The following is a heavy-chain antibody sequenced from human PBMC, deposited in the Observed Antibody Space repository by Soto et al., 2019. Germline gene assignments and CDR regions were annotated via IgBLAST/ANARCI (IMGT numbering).Heavy chain of an antibody. CDR1: GYTFTSYG. D-gene: IGHD6-13*01. Sequence: ASVKVSCKASGYTFTSYGISWVRQAPGQGLEWMGWISAYNGNTNYAQKLQGRVTMTTDTSTSTAYMELRSLRSDDTAVYYCARSPTIAAAGIDYYYYMDVWGKGTTVTVSS. J-gene: IGHJ6*03. CDR3: ARSPTIAAAGIDYYYYMDV. V-gene: IGHV1-18*01. CDR2: ISAYNGNT.